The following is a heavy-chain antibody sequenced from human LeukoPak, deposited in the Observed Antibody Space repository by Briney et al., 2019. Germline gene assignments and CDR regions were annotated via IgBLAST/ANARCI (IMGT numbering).Heavy chain of an antibody. J-gene: IGHJ5*02. V-gene: IGHV1-18*01. CDR1: GYTFTSYG. CDR3: ARDNTVTHDGWFDP. CDR2: ISAYNANT. Sequence: ASVKVSCKASGYTFTSYGITWVRQAPGQGLEWMGWISAYNANTNYAQKLQGRVTMTTDTSTSTAYMELRSLRSDDTAVYYCARDNTVTHDGWFDPWGQGTLVTVSS. D-gene: IGHD4-11*01.